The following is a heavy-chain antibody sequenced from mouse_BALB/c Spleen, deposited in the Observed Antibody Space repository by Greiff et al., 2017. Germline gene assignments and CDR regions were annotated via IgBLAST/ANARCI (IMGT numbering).Heavy chain of an antibody. CDR2: ISSGGSYT. J-gene: IGHJ3*01. V-gene: IGHV5-6-4*01. D-gene: IGHD1-2*01. CDR1: GFTFSSYT. CDR3: TRDPGWAY. Sequence: DVKLVESGGGLVKPGGSLKLSCAASGFTFSSYTMSWVRQTPEKRLEWVATISSGGSYTYYPDSVKGRFTISRDNAKNTLYLQMSSLKSEDTAMYYCTRDPGWAYWGQGTLVTVSA.